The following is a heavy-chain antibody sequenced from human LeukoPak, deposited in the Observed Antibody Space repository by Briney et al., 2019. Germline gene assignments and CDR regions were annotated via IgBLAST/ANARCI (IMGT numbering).Heavy chain of an antibody. CDR2: IDPNSGGT. CDR1: GYTFTGYY. V-gene: IGHV1-2*02. J-gene: IGHJ6*02. CDR3: ARDLVVVPAAKYYYYYGIDV. D-gene: IGHD2-2*01. Sequence: GASVKVSCKASGYTFTGYYMHWVRRAPGQGLEWMGWIDPNSGGTNYAQKFQGRVTMTRDTSISTAYMELSRLRSDDTAVYYCARDLVVVPAAKYYYYYGIDVWGQGTTVTVSS.